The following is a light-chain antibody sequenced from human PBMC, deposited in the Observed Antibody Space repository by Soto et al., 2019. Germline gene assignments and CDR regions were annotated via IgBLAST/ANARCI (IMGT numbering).Light chain of an antibody. CDR1: QSISSW. J-gene: IGKJ1*01. V-gene: IGKV1-5*01. CDR3: QQYNSYWT. Sequence: DIQMTQSPSTLSASVGDRVTITCRASQSISSWLAWYQQKPGKAPKLLIYDASSLESGVPSRFSGSGSGTEFTLTISSLQPDDSATDYCQQYNSYWTFGQGTKVDIK. CDR2: DAS.